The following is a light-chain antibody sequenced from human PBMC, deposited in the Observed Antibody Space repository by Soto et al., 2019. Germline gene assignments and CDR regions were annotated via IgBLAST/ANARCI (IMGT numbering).Light chain of an antibody. V-gene: IGKV1-5*01. CDR2: DVS. CDR1: QGFSSG. Sequence: DIQMTQSPPPLSASLGKGAPTTSRASQGFSSGLAWNQQKPGKALTLLIFDVSNLQSGIPSRFSGSGSGTEFTLSISSLQPDDFGTYYCQQKRAFGQGTRVEIK. J-gene: IGKJ1*01. CDR3: QQKRA.